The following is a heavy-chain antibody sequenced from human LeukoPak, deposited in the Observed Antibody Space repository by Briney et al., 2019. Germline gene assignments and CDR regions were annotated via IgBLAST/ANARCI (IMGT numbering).Heavy chain of an antibody. Sequence: GRSLRLSCAASGFTSDDYAMHWVRQAPGKGLEWVSGINWNGRTIAYADSVKGRFTISRDNAKNSLYLQMNSLRAEDMALYYCARDLWSGLANYYYMDVWGKGTTVTVSS. CDR2: INWNGRTI. D-gene: IGHD3-3*01. V-gene: IGHV3-9*02. J-gene: IGHJ6*03. CDR3: ARDLWSGLANYYYMDV. CDR1: GFTSDDYA.